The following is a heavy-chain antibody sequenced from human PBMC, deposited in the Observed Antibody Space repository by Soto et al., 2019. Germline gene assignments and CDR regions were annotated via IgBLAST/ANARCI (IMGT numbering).Heavy chain of an antibody. CDR1: GYSFTNYV. V-gene: IGHV3-30*03. J-gene: IGHJ4*02. CDR2: TSHDGSRQ. Sequence: QVHLVESGGGVVQPGGSLRLSCVGSGYSFTNYVMHWVRQTPGKGLEWVAKTSHDGSRQDYKASVKGRFSISRDNSKNTLYLQLSNLRSEDTAVYFCARVGYGDYLEDWGQGTLVIVSS. CDR3: ARVGYGDYLED. D-gene: IGHD4-17*01.